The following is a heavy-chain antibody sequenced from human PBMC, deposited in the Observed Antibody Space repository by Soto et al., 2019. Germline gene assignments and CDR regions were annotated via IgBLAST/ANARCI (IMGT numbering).Heavy chain of an antibody. Sequence: QVQLVESGGGVVQPGRSLRLSCAASGFSFSTNGMHWVRQAPGKGLEWVAVISYDGSTKYYADSVKGRFTLSRDNSKNTLYLQMSSLRAEDTAMDYCAGDEDTEFDNWGQGTLVTVSS. CDR3: AGDEDTEFDN. D-gene: IGHD2-15*01. CDR1: GFSFSTNG. J-gene: IGHJ4*02. CDR2: ISYDGSTK. V-gene: IGHV3-30*03.